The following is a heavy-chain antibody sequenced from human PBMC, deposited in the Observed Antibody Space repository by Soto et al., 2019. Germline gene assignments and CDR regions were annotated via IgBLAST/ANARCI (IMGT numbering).Heavy chain of an antibody. J-gene: IGHJ2*01. CDR2: IYYSGST. V-gene: IGHV4-59*01. CDR1: GGSISSYY. Sequence: PPATLSLTCTVSGGSISSYYWSWIRQPPGKGLEWIGYIYYSGSTNYNPSLKSRVTISVDTSKNQFSLKLSSVTAADTAVYYWWRFLAYVTSWYIVLWCRGILVTV. D-gene: IGHD3-16*01. CDR3: WRFLAYVTSWYIVL.